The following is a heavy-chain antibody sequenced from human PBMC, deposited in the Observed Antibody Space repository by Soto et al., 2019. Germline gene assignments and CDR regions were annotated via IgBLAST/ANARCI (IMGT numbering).Heavy chain of an antibody. CDR3: ARAGDYYDSSGIGDY. CDR1: GFTFSSYA. Sequence: EVQLLESGGGLVQPGGSLRLSCAASGFTFSSYAMSWVRQAPGKGLEWVSAISGSGGSTYYADSVKGRFTISRDNSKNSLYLQMNSLRAEDTAVYYCARAGDYYDSSGIGDYWGQGTLVTVSS. D-gene: IGHD3-22*01. J-gene: IGHJ4*02. CDR2: ISGSGGST. V-gene: IGHV3-23*01.